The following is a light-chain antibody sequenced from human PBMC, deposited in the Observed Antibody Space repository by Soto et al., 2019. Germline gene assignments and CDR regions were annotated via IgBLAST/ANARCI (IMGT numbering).Light chain of an antibody. CDR3: SSYTSSRTPV. CDR2: DVS. Sequence: QSALTQPASVSGSPGQPITISCTGTSSDVGGYNYVSWYQQHPGKAPKLMIYDVSNRPSGVSNRFSGSKSGNTASLTISGLQAEDEADYYCSSYTSSRTPVFGGGTQLTVL. V-gene: IGLV2-14*01. J-gene: IGLJ2*01. CDR1: SSDVGGYNY.